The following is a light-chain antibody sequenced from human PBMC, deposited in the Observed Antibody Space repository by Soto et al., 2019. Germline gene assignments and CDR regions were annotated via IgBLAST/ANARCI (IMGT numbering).Light chain of an antibody. V-gene: IGLV1-40*01. J-gene: IGLJ3*02. CDR2: GNS. CDR1: SSNIGAGYD. Sequence: QSVLTQPPSVSGATGQRVTISCTGRSSNIGAGYDVHWYQQLPGTAPKLLIYGNSNRPSGVPDRFSGSKSGTSASLAITGLQAEDEAHYYCQSYDSSLSGWVFGGGTQLTV. CDR3: QSYDSSLSGWV.